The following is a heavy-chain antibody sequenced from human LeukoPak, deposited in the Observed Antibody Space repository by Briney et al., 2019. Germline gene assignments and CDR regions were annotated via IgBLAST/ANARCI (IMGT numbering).Heavy chain of an antibody. D-gene: IGHD5-18*01. CDR2: IYYSGST. CDR1: GGSISSYY. J-gene: IGHJ5*02. CDR3: ARALNTAMVS. Sequence: SETLSLTCTVSGGSISSYYWSWIRRPPGKGLEWIGYIYYSGSTNYNPSLKSRVTISVDTSKNQFSLKLSSVTAADTAMYYCARALNTAMVSWGQGTLVTVSS. V-gene: IGHV4-59*12.